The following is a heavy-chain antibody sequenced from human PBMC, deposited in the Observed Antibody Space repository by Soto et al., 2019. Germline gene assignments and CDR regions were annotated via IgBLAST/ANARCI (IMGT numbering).Heavy chain of an antibody. V-gene: IGHV3-30-3*01. CDR2: ISYDGNNE. Sequence: QVQLVESGGGVVQPGRSLRLSCAASGFRFSSYAMHWVRQAPGKGLEWVVVISYDGNNEYCADSVKGRFTVSRDNSKNTLYLQMNSLRAEDTAVYYCAKVVAANWWWFDPWGQGTLVTVSS. J-gene: IGHJ5*02. D-gene: IGHD5-12*01. CDR3: AKVVAANWWWFDP. CDR1: GFRFSSYA.